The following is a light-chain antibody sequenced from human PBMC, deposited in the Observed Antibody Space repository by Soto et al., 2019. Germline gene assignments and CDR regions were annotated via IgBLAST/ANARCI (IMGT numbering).Light chain of an antibody. V-gene: IGKV1-12*01. CDR2: AAS. CDR3: QQTNTFPLT. Sequence: DIPLTQSPASVSASVGDRVTITSRASQGISSWLAWYQQKPGKAPNLLIYAASSLPSGVPSSFSGSGSGTDFTLTISILQPEDFATYYCQQTNTFPLTFGGGTKVEIK. CDR1: QGISSW. J-gene: IGKJ4*01.